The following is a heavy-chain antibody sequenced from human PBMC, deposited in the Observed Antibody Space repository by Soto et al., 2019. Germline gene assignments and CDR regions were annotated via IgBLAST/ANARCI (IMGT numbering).Heavy chain of an antibody. Sequence: SETLSLTCTVSGGSISSYYWSWIRQPPGKGLEWIGYIYYSGSTNYNPSLKSRVTISVDTSKNQFSLKLSSVTAADTAVYYCARTAAYYDILTGYITQIYFDYWGQGTLVTVSS. V-gene: IGHV4-59*08. J-gene: IGHJ4*02. D-gene: IGHD3-9*01. CDR2: IYYSGST. CDR1: GGSISSYY. CDR3: ARTAAYYDILTGYITQIYFDY.